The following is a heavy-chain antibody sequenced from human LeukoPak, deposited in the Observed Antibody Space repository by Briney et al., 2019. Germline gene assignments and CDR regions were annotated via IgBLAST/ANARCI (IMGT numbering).Heavy chain of an antibody. J-gene: IGHJ4*02. CDR3: TRGEDSYGYDWTFDY. CDR1: GFSFTTYW. CDR2: IRSKAYGGTT. Sequence: GESLRLSCAASGFSFTTYWMSWVRQAPGKGLEWVGFIRSKAYGGTTEYAASVKGRFTISRDDSKSIAYLQMNSLKTEDTAVYYCTRGEDSYGYDWTFDYWGQGTLVTVSS. V-gene: IGHV3-49*04. D-gene: IGHD5-18*01.